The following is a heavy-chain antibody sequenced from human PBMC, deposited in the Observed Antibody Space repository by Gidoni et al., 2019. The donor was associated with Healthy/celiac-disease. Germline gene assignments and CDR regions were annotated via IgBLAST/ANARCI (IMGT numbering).Heavy chain of an antibody. V-gene: IGHV4-61*01. D-gene: IGHD3-10*01. CDR3: ARVGEWKMVRGVDDAFDI. Sequence: QVQLQESGPGLVKPSETLSLPCTVSAGSVRSGSYSWSWIRQPPGKGLEWIGYIYYSGSTNYNPSLKSRVTISVDTSKNQFSLKLSSVTAADTAVYYCARVGEWKMVRGVDDAFDIWGQGTMVTVSS. CDR1: AGSVRSGSYS. J-gene: IGHJ3*02. CDR2: IYYSGST.